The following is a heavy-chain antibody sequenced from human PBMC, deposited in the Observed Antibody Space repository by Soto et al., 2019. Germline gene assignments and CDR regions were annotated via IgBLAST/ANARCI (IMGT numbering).Heavy chain of an antibody. CDR1: GYTFSSYG. J-gene: IGHJ6*02. Sequence: ASVKVSCKASGYTFSSYGINWVRRAPGQGLEWMGWISTYNGDTNYAQTFQGRVTMTTDTSTSTVHMEVRSLRSDDTAVYYCAREGVAPYYYYGMDVWGQGTPVTVSS. D-gene: IGHD5-12*01. CDR2: ISTYNGDT. CDR3: AREGVAPYYYYGMDV. V-gene: IGHV1-18*01.